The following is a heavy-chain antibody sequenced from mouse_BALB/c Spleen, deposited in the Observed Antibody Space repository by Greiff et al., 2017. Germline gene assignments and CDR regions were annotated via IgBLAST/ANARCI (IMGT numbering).Heavy chain of an antibody. CDR3: ARGGGLLRAMDY. CDR1: GYAFSSSW. D-gene: IGHD2-3*01. J-gene: IGHJ4*01. V-gene: IGHV1-82*01. Sequence: VQLQQSGPELVKPGASVKISCKASGYAFSSSWMNWVKQRPGQGLEWIGRIYPGDGDTNYNGKFKGKATLTADKSSSTAYMQLSSLTSVDSAVYFCARGGGLLRAMDYWGQGTSVTVSS. CDR2: IYPGDGDT.